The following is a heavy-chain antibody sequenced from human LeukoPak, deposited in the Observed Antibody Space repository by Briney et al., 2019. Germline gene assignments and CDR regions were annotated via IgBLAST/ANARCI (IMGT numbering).Heavy chain of an antibody. V-gene: IGHV1-2*02. D-gene: IGHD3-10*01. Sequence: ASVKVSCKASGYTFTGYYMHWVRQAPGQELEWMGWINPNSGGTNYAQKFQGRVTMTRDTSISTAYMELSRLRSDDTAVYYCASKYYYGSGSYYNAAFDIWGQGTMVTVSS. CDR3: ASKYYYGSGSYYNAAFDI. CDR1: GYTFTGYY. J-gene: IGHJ3*02. CDR2: INPNSGGT.